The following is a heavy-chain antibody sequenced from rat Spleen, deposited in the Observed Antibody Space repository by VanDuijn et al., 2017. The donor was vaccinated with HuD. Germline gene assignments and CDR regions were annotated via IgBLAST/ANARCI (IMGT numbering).Heavy chain of an antibody. D-gene: IGHD1-10*01. CDR2: ISSGGGGT. CDR3: ARHGLYNNYGNWFAY. J-gene: IGHJ3*01. V-gene: IGHV5-25*01. CDR1: GFTFSSFP. Sequence: EVQLVESGGGLVQPGRSLKLSCAASGFTFSSFPMAWVRQAPKKGLEWVASISSGGGGTYYPDSLKVRFTISRDNTKSTLYLQMDSLRSEDTASYYCARHGLYNNYGNWFAYWGQGTLVTVSS.